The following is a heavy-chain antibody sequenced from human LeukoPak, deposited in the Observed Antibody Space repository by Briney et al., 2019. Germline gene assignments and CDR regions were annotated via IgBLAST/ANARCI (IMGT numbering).Heavy chain of an antibody. CDR3: ASYCSTTSCYEVDY. CDR2: IKRDGSEK. J-gene: IGHJ4*02. CDR1: GLSFSNYW. Sequence: GGSLRLSCAASGLSFSNYWMSWVRQAPGKGLEWVANIKRDGSEKYYVASVKGRFTISRDNAKNSLFLQMNSLRAEDTAVYYCASYCSTTSCYEVDYWGQGTLVTVSS. D-gene: IGHD2-2*01. V-gene: IGHV3-7*01.